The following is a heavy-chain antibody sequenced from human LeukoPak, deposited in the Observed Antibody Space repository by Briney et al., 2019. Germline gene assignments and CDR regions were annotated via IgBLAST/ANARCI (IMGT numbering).Heavy chain of an antibody. CDR2: ISAYNANT. D-gene: IGHD3-10*01. J-gene: IGHJ4*02. Sequence: GASVKVSCKASGYTFTNYGISWVRQAPGHGLEGMGWISAYNANTNYAQKLQGRVTMTTDTSTSTAYMELRSLTSDDTAVYYCARDRSVVRGVIITFDYWGQGTLVTVSS. V-gene: IGHV1-18*01. CDR1: GYTFTNYG. CDR3: ARDRSVVRGVIITFDY.